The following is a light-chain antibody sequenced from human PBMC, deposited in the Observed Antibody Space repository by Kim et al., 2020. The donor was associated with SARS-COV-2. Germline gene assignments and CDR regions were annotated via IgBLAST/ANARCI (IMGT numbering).Light chain of an antibody. J-gene: IGLJ2*01. Sequence: GQSITISCPGTSSDVGGYNYVSWYQQHPGKAPKLMIYDVSNRPSGVSNRFSGSKSGNTASLPISGLQAEDEADYYCSSYTSSSTVVFGGGTQLTVL. V-gene: IGLV2-14*03. CDR1: SSDVGGYNY. CDR3: SSYTSSSTVV. CDR2: DVS.